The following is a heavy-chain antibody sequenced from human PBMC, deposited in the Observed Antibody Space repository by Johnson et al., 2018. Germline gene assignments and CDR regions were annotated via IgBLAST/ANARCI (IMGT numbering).Heavy chain of an antibody. CDR1: GGTFSRYA. CDR3: ARGLRVLDSEMAPDYYYGMDV. J-gene: IGHJ6*02. V-gene: IGHV1-69*01. D-gene: IGHD3-3*01. CDR2: IIPLFGTA. Sequence: VQLVESGAEVKKPGSSVKVSCKASGGTFSRYAISWVRQAPGQGLEWMGGIIPLFGTANYAQKFQGRVTITADESTSTAYMELSSLRSEDTAGYYCARGLRVLDSEMAPDYYYGMDVWGQGTTVIVSS.